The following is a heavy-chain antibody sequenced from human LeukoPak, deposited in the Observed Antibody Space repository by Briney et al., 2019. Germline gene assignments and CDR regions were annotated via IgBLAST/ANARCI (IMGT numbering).Heavy chain of an antibody. V-gene: IGHV1-2*02. CDR1: GYTFTGYY. D-gene: IGHD6-6*01. Sequence: AAVKVSCKASGYTFTGYYMHWVRQAPGQGLEWMGWINPNSGGTNYAQKFQGRVTMTRDTSISTAYMELSRLRSDGTAVYYCARGRIAARVVDFDYWGQGTLVTVSS. CDR2: INPNSGGT. J-gene: IGHJ4*02. CDR3: ARGRIAARVVDFDY.